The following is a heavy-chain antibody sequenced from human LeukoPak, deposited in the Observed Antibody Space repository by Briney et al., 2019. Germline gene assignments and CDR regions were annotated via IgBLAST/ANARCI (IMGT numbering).Heavy chain of an antibody. D-gene: IGHD3-10*01. CDR1: GFTFSTYA. CDR2: IATSSDYI. J-gene: IGHJ3*02. CDR3: ARGRSITILRGVAISDGFDI. V-gene: IGHV3-21*06. Sequence: GGSLRLSCAASGFTFSTYAMSWVRQAPGKGLEWVSSIATSSDYIYYAGSLKGRFTISRDNAKNSLYLHMNSLRPDDTAVYYCARGRSITILRGVAISDGFDIWGQGTKVTVS.